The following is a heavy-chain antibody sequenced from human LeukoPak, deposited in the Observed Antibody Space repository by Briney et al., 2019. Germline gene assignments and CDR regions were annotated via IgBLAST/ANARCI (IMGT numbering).Heavy chain of an antibody. CDR2: ISAYNGNT. Sequence: ASVKVPCKASGYTFTSYGISWVRQAPGQGLEWMGWISAYNGNTNYAQELQGRVTMTTGTSTSTAYMELRSLRSDDTAVYYCARGAYYYGPGSYWIDYWGQGTLVTVSS. J-gene: IGHJ4*02. D-gene: IGHD3-10*01. V-gene: IGHV1-18*01. CDR3: ARGAYYYGPGSYWIDY. CDR1: GYTFTSYG.